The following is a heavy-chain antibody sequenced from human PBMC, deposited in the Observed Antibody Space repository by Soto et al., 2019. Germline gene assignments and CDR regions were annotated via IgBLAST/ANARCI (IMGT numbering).Heavy chain of an antibody. CDR3: ARAYYDSSGYYYDLCDY. Sequence: GGSLRLSCAASGFTFSSYGMHWVRQAPGKGLEWVAVIWYDGSNKYYADSVKGRFTISRDNSNNTLYLQMNSLRAEDTAVYYCARAYYDSSGYYYDLCDYWGQGTLVTVSS. CDR1: GFTFSSYG. CDR2: IWYDGSNK. D-gene: IGHD3-22*01. J-gene: IGHJ4*02. V-gene: IGHV3-33*01.